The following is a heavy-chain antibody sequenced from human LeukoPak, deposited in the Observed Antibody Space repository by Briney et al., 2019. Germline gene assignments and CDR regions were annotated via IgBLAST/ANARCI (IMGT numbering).Heavy chain of an antibody. CDR1: GSTFSSYA. CDR2: ISGSGGST. J-gene: IGHJ4*02. CDR3: AKRLYYYDSSGSSPDY. D-gene: IGHD3-22*01. V-gene: IGHV3-23*01. Sequence: GGSLRLSCAASGSTFSSYAMSWVRQAPGKGLEWVSAISGSGGSTYYADSVKGRFTISRDNSKNTLYLQMNSLRAEDTAVYYCAKRLYYYDSSGSSPDYWGQGTLVTVSS.